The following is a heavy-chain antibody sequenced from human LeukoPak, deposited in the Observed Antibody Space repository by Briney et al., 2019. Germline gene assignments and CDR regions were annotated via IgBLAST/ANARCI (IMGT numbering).Heavy chain of an antibody. J-gene: IGHJ6*03. CDR3: ARTGDLGYYYYYMDV. CDR1: GYTLTELS. V-gene: IGHV1-24*01. CDR2: FDPEDGET. D-gene: IGHD4-17*01. Sequence: GASVKVSCKVSGYTLTELSMHWVRQAPGKGLEWMGGFDPEDGETIYAQKLQGRVTMTTDTSTSTAYMELRSLRSDDAAVYYCARTGDLGYYYYYMDVWGKGTTVTISS.